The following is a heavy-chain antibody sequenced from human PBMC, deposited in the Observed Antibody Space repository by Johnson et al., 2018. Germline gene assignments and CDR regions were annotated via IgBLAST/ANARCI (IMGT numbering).Heavy chain of an antibody. V-gene: IGHV3-30*18. CDR1: GFTFSSYG. CDR2: ISYDGSNK. CDR3: AKASFMAAAGTGVFDYYGMDV. Sequence: QVQLVESGGGVVQPGRSLRLSCAASGFTFSSYGMHWVRQAPGKGLEWVAVISYDGSNKYYADSVKGRFTISRDNSKNTLYLQMNSLRAEDTAVYYCAKASFMAAAGTGVFDYYGMDVWGQGTTVTVSS. J-gene: IGHJ6*02. D-gene: IGHD6-13*01.